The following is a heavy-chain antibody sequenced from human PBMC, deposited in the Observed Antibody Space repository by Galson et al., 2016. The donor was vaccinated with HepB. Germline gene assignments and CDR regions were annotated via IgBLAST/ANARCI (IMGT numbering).Heavy chain of an antibody. CDR1: GVTFNSFA. Sequence: SVKVSCKASGVTFNSFAISWVRQAPGQGLEWMGGIVPVSGPAKYEQTLQGRVTITADESTSTDYLDLNSLRSEDPAVYYCARDMWEYTYSSVYVYWGQGTLVTVSS. CDR3: ARDMWEYTYSSVYVY. V-gene: IGHV1-69*13. D-gene: IGHD1-14*01. J-gene: IGHJ4*02. CDR2: IVPVSGPA.